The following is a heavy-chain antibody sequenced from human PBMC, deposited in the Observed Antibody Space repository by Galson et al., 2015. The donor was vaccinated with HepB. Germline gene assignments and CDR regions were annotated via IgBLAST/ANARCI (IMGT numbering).Heavy chain of an antibody. CDR2: IYWNDDK. V-gene: IGHV2-5*01. CDR1: GFSLSTSGVG. J-gene: IGHJ4*02. D-gene: IGHD3-22*01. CDR3: ALKYSNDYDSSGYYCPKNPRFLDY. Sequence: PALVKPTQTLTLTCTFSGFSLSTSGVGVGWIRQPPGKALEWLALIYWNDDKRYSPSLKSRLTITKDTSKNQVVLTMTNMDPVDTATYYCALKYSNDYDSSGYYCPKNPRFLDYWGQGTLVTVSS.